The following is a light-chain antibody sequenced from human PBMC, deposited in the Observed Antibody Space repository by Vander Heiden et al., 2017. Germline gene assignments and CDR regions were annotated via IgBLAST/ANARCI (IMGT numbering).Light chain of an antibody. V-gene: IGLV6-57*01. J-gene: IGLJ2*01. CDR3: QSYDSSNVV. CDR1: SGSIASNY. CDR2: EDN. Sequence: NFMLTQPHSVSESPGKTVTISCTRSSGSIASNYVQWYQQRPGSSPTTVIYEDNQRPSGVPDRFSGSIDSSSNSASLTISGLKTEDEDDYYCQSYDSSNVVFGGGTKLTGL.